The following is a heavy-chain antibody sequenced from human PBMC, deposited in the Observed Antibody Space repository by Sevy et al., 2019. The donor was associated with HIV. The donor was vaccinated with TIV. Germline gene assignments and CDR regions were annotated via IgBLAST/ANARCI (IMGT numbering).Heavy chain of an antibody. CDR1: GFTFSSYE. CDR3: ARSGGYSDYGIDV. V-gene: IGHV3-13*01. J-gene: IGHJ6*02. Sequence: GGSLRLSCGASGFTFSSYEMHWVRQAAGKGLEWVSGIGSGGDAYYPGSVKGRFTISRENAKNSLYLQMNSLRAGDMAVYYCARSGGYSDYGIDVRGQGTTVTVSS. CDR2: IGSGGDA. D-gene: IGHD5-12*01.